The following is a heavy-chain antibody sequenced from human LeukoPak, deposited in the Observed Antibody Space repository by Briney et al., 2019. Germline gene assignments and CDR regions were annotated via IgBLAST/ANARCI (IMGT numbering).Heavy chain of an antibody. D-gene: IGHD2-15*01. Sequence: ASVKVSCKASGYTFTYYYMHWVRQAPGQGLEWMGIINPGGGSTSYAQKFQGRVTMTRDTSTSTVYMELSSLRSEDTAVYYCARDVGEYYYMDVWGKGTTVTVSS. J-gene: IGHJ6*03. CDR3: ARDVGEYYYMDV. V-gene: IGHV1-46*01. CDR2: INPGGGST. CDR1: GYTFTYYY.